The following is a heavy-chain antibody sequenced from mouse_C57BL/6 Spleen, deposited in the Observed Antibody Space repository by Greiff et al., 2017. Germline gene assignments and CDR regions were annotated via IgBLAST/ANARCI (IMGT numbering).Heavy chain of an antibody. CDR3: AREGNDYYFDD. J-gene: IGHJ2*01. D-gene: IGHD2-4*01. V-gene: IGHV1-52*01. CDR2: IDPSDSET. Sequence: QVQLQQPGAELVRPGSSVKLSCKASGYTFTSYWMHWVKQRPIQGLEWIGNIDPSDSETHYNQKFKDKATLTVDKSSSTAYMQLSSLTSEDSAVYYCAREGNDYYFDDWGEGTTLTVSS. CDR1: GYTFTSYW.